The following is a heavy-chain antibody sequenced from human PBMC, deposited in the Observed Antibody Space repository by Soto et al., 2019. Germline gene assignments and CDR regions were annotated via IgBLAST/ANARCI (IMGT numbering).Heavy chain of an antibody. J-gene: IGHJ6*03. CDR2: IYPGDSDT. CDR3: ARLRSRYYYYMDV. Sequence: GESLKISCKGSGYSFTSYWIGWVRQMPGKGLEWMGIIYPGDSDTRYGPSFQGQVTISADKSISTAYLQWSSLKASDTAMYYWARLRSRYYYYMDVWGKGTTVTVSS. V-gene: IGHV5-51*01. CDR1: GYSFTSYW.